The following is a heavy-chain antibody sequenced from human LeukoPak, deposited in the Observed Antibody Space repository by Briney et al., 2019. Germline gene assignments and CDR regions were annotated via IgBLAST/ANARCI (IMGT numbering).Heavy chain of an antibody. Sequence: ASVKVSCKASGYTFTGYYMHWVRQAPGQGLEWMGWINPNSGGTNYAQKFQGRITMTRDTSISTAYMELSRLRSDDTAVYYCARASGSYSEYYFDYWGQGTLVTVSS. J-gene: IGHJ4*02. CDR3: ARASGSYSEYYFDY. CDR1: GYTFTGYY. V-gene: IGHV1-2*02. CDR2: INPNSGGT. D-gene: IGHD1-26*01.